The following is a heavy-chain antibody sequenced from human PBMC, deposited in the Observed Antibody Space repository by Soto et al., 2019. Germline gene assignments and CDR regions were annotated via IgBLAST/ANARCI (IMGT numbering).Heavy chain of an antibody. CDR1: GFTFSDYG. CDR3: ARSTYCNGGSCYPQY. J-gene: IGHJ4*02. CDR2: LSYDGSDR. D-gene: IGHD2-15*01. Sequence: GGSLSLSCEGPGFTFSDYGFQWVRQAPGKGLEWVAMLSYDGSDRYYRDSVQGRFTISRDDSKNTVFLQMNSLRTEDTAMYYCARSTYCNGGSCYPQYWGPGTLVTVYS. V-gene: IGHV3-30*03.